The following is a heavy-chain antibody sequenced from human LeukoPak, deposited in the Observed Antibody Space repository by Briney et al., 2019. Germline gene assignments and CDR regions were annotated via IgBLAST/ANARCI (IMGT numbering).Heavy chain of an antibody. CDR3: VKRSRDGYNSPLDN. Sequence: PGGSLRLSCAASRYTFSSYAMNWVRQAPGKGLQWVSQISGSGGETYYADSVQGRFTISRDNSENTLYLQMNSLRAEDTAVYYCVKRSRDGYNSPLDNWGQGTLVTVSS. V-gene: IGHV3-23*01. J-gene: IGHJ4*01. D-gene: IGHD5-24*01. CDR2: ISGSGGET. CDR1: RYTFSSYA.